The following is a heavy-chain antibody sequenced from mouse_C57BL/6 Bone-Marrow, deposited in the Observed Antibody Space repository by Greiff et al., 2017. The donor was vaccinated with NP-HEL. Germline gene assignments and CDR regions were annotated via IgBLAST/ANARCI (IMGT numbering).Heavy chain of an antibody. CDR2: IWSGGST. CDR1: GFSLTSYG. Sequence: QVQLKESGPGLVQPSQSLSITCTVSGFSLTSYGVHWVRQSPGKGLEWLGVIWSGGSTDYNAAFISRLSISKDNSKSQVFFKMNSLQADDTAIYYWARNKAYYYGSSPWFAYWGQGTLVTVSA. D-gene: IGHD1-1*01. V-gene: IGHV2-2*01. CDR3: ARNKAYYYGSSPWFAY. J-gene: IGHJ3*01.